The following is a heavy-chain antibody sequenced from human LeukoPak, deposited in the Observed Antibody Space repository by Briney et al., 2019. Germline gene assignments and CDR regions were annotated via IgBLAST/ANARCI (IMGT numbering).Heavy chain of an antibody. J-gene: IGHJ4*02. CDR2: LNSDGSSP. Sequence: GGSLRLSCAASGYSFGTYGMQWVRQAPGKGLVWVSRLNSDGSSPNYADSVKGRFTISRDNAKNTLYLHMNSLRAEDTAVYYCSKDQSNGYTNYGDYWGQGTLVTVSS. CDR1: GYSFGTYG. CDR3: SKDQSNGYTNYGDY. D-gene: IGHD5-24*01. V-gene: IGHV3-74*01.